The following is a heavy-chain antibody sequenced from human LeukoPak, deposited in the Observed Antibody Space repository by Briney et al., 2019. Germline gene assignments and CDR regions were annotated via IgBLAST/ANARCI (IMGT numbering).Heavy chain of an antibody. CDR1: GFTFSSYA. V-gene: IGHV3-23*01. CDR3: AKAPTSYYNSMDV. J-gene: IGHJ6*03. CDR2: ISGSGGRT. Sequence: GGSLRLSCAASGFTFSSYAMSWVRQAPGKGLEWVSDISGSGGRTYYADSVKGRFTISRDTSKNTLYLQINSLRAEDTAVYYCAKAPTSYYNSMDVWGKGTTVTVSS.